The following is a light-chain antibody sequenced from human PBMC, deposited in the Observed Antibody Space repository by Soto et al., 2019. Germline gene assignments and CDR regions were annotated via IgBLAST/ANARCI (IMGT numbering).Light chain of an antibody. J-gene: IGKJ1*01. CDR1: QTVNRY. V-gene: IGKV3-11*01. CDR3: QQRTNWPT. CDR2: DAS. Sequence: EIVLTQSPATLSLSPGETATLSCRASQTVNRYLAWYQQKPGQAPRLLIYDASNRATGIPARFSGSGSGTDFTLTISSLEPEDFAVYYCQQRTNWPTFGQGTKVEIK.